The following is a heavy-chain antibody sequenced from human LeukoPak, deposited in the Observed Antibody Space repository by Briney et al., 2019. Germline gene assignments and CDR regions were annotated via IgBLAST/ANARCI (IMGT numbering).Heavy chain of an antibody. CDR1: GYTLTELS. D-gene: IGHD4-23*01. Sequence: GASVKVSCKVSGYTLTELSMHWVRQAPGKGLEWMGGFDPEDGETIYAQKIQGRVTMTEDTSTDTAYMELSSLRSEDTAVYYCATGLYGGNSEAGWYFDLWGRGTLVTVSS. CDR2: FDPEDGET. J-gene: IGHJ2*01. CDR3: ATGLYGGNSEAGWYFDL. V-gene: IGHV1-24*01.